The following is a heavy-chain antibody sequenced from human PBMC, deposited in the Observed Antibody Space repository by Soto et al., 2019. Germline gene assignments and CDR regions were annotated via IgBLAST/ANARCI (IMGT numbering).Heavy chain of an antibody. CDR2: MNPNSGNT. CDR1: GYTFTSYD. V-gene: IGHV1-8*01. Sequence: ASVKVSCKASGYTFTSYDINWVRQATGQGLEWMGWMNPNSGNTGYAQKFQGRVTMTRNTSISTAYMELSSLRSEDTAVYYCARSVSSDAYGDYVYYYGMDVWGQGTTVTVSS. CDR3: ARSVSSDAYGDYVYYYGMDV. J-gene: IGHJ6*02. D-gene: IGHD4-17*01.